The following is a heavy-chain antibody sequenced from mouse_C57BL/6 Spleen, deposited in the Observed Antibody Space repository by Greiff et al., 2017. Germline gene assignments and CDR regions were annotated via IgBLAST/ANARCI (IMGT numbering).Heavy chain of an antibody. CDR1: GYTFTSYW. J-gene: IGHJ2*01. D-gene: IGHD2-2*01. CDR2: IHPNSGST. Sequence: VQLQQPGAELVKPGASVKLSCKASGYTFTSYWMHWVKQRPGQGLEWIGMIHPNSGSTNYNEKFKSKATLTVDKSSSTAYMQLSSLTSEDSAVYYCARGEEKYGYDDGGFDYWGQGTTLTVSS. V-gene: IGHV1-64*01. CDR3: ARGEEKYGYDDGGFDY.